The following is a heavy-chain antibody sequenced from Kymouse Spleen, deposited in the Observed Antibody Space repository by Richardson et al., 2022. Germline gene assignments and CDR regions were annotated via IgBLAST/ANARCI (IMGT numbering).Heavy chain of an antibody. CDR3: ARTYYDILTGYDYFDY. V-gene: IGHV5-51*01. D-gene: IGHD3-9*01. J-gene: IGHJ4*02. CDR1: GYSFTSYW. CDR2: IYPGDSDT. Sequence: EVQLVQSGAEVKKPGESLKISCKGSGYSFTSYWIGWVRQMPGKGLEWMGIIYPGDSDTRYSPSFQGQVTISADKSISTAYLQWSSLKASDTAMYYCARTYYDILTGYDYFDYWGQGTLVTVSS.